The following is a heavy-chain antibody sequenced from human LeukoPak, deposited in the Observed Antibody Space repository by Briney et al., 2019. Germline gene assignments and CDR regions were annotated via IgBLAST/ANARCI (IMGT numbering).Heavy chain of an antibody. V-gene: IGHV3-66*01. CDR2: IHSDGSR. J-gene: IGHJ4*02. Sequence: GGSLRLSCAASGFTVSSSDMSWVRQAPGQGLGWDWIIHSDGSRYSADSLKGRFTISRDTSTNTQYLQMNSLRGEDTAMYYCARDLDYYDSSGSHRRRNYFDYWGQGTLVTVSS. D-gene: IGHD3-22*01. CDR3: ARDLDYYDSSGSHRRRNYFDY. CDR1: GFTVSSSD.